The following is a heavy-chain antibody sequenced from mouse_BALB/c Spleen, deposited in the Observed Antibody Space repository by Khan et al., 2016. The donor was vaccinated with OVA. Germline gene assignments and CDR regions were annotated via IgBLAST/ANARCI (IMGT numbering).Heavy chain of an antibody. V-gene: IGHV2-6-4*01. CDR3: ARKKYGNYVALDY. J-gene: IGHJ4*01. D-gene: IGHD2-10*02. CDR2: ICSGGST. CDR1: GFSLSSYS. Sequence: VQLQESGPGLVEPSQSLSITCTVSGFSLSSYSVHWVRQPPGKGLEWLGMICSGGSTDYNSALESSLSISQENSNSQVFLKMNSRQTADHAMYYCARKKYGNYVALDYWGQGTSVTVSS.